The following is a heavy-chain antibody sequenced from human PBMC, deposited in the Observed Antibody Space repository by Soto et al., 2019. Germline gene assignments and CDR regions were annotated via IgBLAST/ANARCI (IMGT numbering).Heavy chain of an antibody. D-gene: IGHD5-18*01. J-gene: IGHJ4*02. V-gene: IGHV3-23*01. CDR2: ITSSGATT. Sequence: RSLRLSCAASGFTFISYAMSWVRQAPGKGLEWVSSITSSGATTYYADSVKGRFIISRDNSKNTLHLQMNSLRAEDTAVYYCAKGGYSHGYIDHWGQGTLVTVSS. CDR1: GFTFISYA. CDR3: AKGGYSHGYIDH.